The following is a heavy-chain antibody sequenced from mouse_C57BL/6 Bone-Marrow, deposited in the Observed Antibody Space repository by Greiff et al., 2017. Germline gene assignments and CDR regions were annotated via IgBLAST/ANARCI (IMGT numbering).Heavy chain of an antibody. V-gene: IGHV1-9*01. CDR1: GYTFTGYW. D-gene: IGHD2-4*01. CDR3: ATFYDYDEGPSHYYAMDY. J-gene: IGHJ4*01. CDR2: ILPGSGST. Sequence: QVQLKQSGAELMKPGASVKLSCKATGYTFTGYWIEWVKQRPGHGLEWIGEILPGSGSTNYNEKFKGKATFTADTSSNTAYMQLSSLTTEDSAIYYCATFYDYDEGPSHYYAMDYWGQGTSVTVSS.